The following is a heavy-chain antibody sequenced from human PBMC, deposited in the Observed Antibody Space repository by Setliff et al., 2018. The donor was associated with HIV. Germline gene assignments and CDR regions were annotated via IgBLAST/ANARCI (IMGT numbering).Heavy chain of an antibody. CDR1: GGSFSDYY. CDR3: ARGGSDPYYSGSSGPYPPGY. D-gene: IGHD3-22*01. Sequence: PSETLSLTCAVYGGSFSDYYWTWIRQSPGKGLEWIGEINHRGSTNYNPSLKSRVTVSVDTSKNQFSLKLGSVTAADTAVYYCARGGSDPYYSGSSGPYPPGYWGQGTLVTVSS. V-gene: IGHV4-34*01. J-gene: IGHJ4*02. CDR2: INHRGST.